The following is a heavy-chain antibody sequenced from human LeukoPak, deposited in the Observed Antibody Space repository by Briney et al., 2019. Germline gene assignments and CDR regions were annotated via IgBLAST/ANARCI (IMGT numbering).Heavy chain of an antibody. CDR1: GGSFSGYY. D-gene: IGHD6-13*01. CDR2: INHSGST. CDR3: ARGVYIAAAQYGY. J-gene: IGHJ4*02. Sequence: PSETLSLTCAVYGGSFSGYYWSWIRQPPGKGLEWIGEINHSGSTTYTPSLKSRVTMSVDTSRNQFSLRLDSVTAADTAVYYCARGVYIAAAQYGYWGQGTLVTVSS. V-gene: IGHV4-34*01.